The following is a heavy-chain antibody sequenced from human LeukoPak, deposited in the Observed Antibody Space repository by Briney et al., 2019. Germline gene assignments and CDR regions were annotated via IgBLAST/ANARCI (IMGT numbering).Heavy chain of an antibody. CDR3: AKGTQRGNSGWGYFFDQ. CDR2: ISSSGSTI. J-gene: IGHJ4*02. CDR1: GFTLSDYY. Sequence: GGSLRLSCAASGFTLSDYYMSWIRQAPGKGLEWLSYISSSGSTIYYADSVKGRFTISRDNAKNSLYLQMNTLRPEDTALYYCAKGTQRGNSGWGYFFDQWGQGTLVTVSS. D-gene: IGHD6-19*01. V-gene: IGHV3-11*01.